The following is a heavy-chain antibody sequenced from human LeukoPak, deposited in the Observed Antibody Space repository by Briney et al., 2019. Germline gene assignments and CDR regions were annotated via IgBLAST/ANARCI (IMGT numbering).Heavy chain of an antibody. CDR3: AVVDYDSSGRGEVFDI. D-gene: IGHD3-22*01. CDR1: GYTFTSYD. V-gene: IGHV1-2*02. J-gene: IGHJ3*02. CDR2: MNPNSGGT. Sequence: GASVKVSCKASGYTFTSYDINWVRQATGQGLEWMGWMNPNSGGTNYAQKFQGRVTMTRDTSISTAYMELSRLRSDDTAVYYCAVVDYDSSGRGEVFDIWGQGTMVTVSS.